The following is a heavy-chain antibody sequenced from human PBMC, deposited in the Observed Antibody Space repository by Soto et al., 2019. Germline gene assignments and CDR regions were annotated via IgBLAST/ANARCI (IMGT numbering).Heavy chain of an antibody. Sequence: QVQLVQSGGGVVQPGRSLRLSCATSGFTFSSYDMQWVRHAPGKGLEWVALISYEGLNTYYADSVRGRFIISRDNSKNILYLQMHSLRPDDTAVYYCAKLIYPLISCGLDVWGQGATVIVSS. CDR1: GFTFSSYD. D-gene: IGHD6-6*01. CDR3: AKLIYPLISCGLDV. CDR2: ISYEGLNT. J-gene: IGHJ6*02. V-gene: IGHV3-30*18.